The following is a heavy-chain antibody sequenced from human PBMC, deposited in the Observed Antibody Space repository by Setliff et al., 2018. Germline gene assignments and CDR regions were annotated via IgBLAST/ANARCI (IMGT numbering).Heavy chain of an antibody. V-gene: IGHV3-21*01. CDR1: GFTFSSYS. CDR2: ISTSSTYI. D-gene: IGHD3-10*01. CDR3: ARRPPNGFGEFGNAFDI. Sequence: GGSLRLSCAASGFTFSSYSMNWVRQAPGKGLEWVSSISTSSTYIYYADSVKGRFTISRDNAKNSLYLQMNSLRAEDTAVYYCARRPPNGFGEFGNAFDIWGQGTLVTVSS. J-gene: IGHJ4*02.